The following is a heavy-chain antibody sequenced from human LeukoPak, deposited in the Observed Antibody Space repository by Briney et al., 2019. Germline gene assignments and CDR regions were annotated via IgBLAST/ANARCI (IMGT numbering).Heavy chain of an antibody. CDR2: IVVCSGNT. CDR1: GFTFTSSA. CDR3: AATKRLLWFGELLPDAFDI. V-gene: IGHV1-58*02. J-gene: IGHJ3*02. Sequence: SVKVSCKASGFTFTSSAMQWVRQARGQRLEWIGWIVVCSGNTNYAQKFQERVTITRDMSTSTAYMELSSLRSEDTAVYYCAATKRLLWFGELLPDAFDIWGQGTMVTVSS. D-gene: IGHD3-10*01.